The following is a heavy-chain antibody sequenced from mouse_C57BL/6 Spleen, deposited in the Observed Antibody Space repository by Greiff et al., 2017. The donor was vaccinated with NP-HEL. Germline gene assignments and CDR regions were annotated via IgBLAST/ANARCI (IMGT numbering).Heavy chain of an antibody. J-gene: IGHJ1*03. CDR3: VGGVTTGYWYFGV. Sequence: EVKLVESGGGLVQPGGSLKLSCAASGFTFSDYGMAWVRQAPRKGPEWVAFISNLAYSIYYADTVTGRFTISRENAKNTLYLEMSSLRSEDTAMYYCVGGVTTGYWYFGVWGTGTTVTVSS. CDR1: GFTFSDYG. V-gene: IGHV5-15*01. CDR2: ISNLAYSI. D-gene: IGHD2-2*01.